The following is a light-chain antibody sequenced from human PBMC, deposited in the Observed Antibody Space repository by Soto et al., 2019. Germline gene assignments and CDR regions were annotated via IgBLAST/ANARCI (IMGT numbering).Light chain of an antibody. CDR1: HTISSSY. V-gene: IGKV3D-20*02. Sequence: EIVLTPSPGTLSLSPGERATLSCRASHTISSSYLAWYQQKPGQAPRLLIYDASNRATGIPARFSGSGSGTDFTLTISSLEPEDFAVYYCQQRSNWPPITFGQGTRLEIK. CDR2: DAS. CDR3: QQRSNWPPIT. J-gene: IGKJ5*01.